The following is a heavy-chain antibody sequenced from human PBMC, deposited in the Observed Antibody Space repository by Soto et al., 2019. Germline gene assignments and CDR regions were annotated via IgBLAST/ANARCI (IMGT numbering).Heavy chain of an antibody. J-gene: IGHJ4*02. D-gene: IGHD3-9*01. CDR3: ARGLYYDIVTEVVGTF. CDR2: IKQDGSEK. V-gene: IGHV3-7*01. CDR1: GFTFSSYW. Sequence: EVQLVESGGGLVQPGGSLRLSCAASGFTFSSYWMSWVRQAPGKGLEWVANIKQDGSEKYYVDSVKGRFTISRDNAKNSLYLQMNSLRAEDTAVYYCARGLYYDIVTEVVGTFWGQGTLVTVSS.